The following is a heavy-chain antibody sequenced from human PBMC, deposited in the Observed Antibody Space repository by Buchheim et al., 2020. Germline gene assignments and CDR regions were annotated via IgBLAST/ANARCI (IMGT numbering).Heavy chain of an antibody. CDR2: TSYEGSNK. V-gene: IGHV3-30*03. D-gene: IGHD6-19*01. CDR3: ATGASSSDWHFDY. J-gene: IGHJ4*02. Sequence: QVQLVESGGGVVQPGRSLRLSCTASEFTFSNYGMHWVRQAPGKGLEWVAITSYEGSNKYYADSVKGRFTISRDNSKNRLYLQMNSLRAEDTAVYYCATGASSSDWHFDYWGQGTL. CDR1: EFTFSNYG.